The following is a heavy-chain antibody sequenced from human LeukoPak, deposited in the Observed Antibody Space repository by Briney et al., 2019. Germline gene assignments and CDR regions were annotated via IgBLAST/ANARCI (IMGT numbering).Heavy chain of an antibody. CDR3: ARRFVSSGYYYRAAFDI. V-gene: IGHV4-34*01. CDR1: GGSFSGYY. CDR2: INHSGST. J-gene: IGHJ3*02. D-gene: IGHD3-22*01. Sequence: PSETLSLTCAVYGGSFSGYYWSWIRQPPGKGLEWIGEINHSGSTNYNPSLKSRVTISVDTSKNQFSLKLSSVTAADTAVYYCARRFVSSGYYYRAAFDIWGQGTMVTVSS.